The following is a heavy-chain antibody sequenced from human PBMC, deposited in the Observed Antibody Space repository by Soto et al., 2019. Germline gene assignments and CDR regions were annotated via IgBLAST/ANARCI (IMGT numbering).Heavy chain of an antibody. J-gene: IGHJ2*01. CDR2: IYYSGGT. CDR1: GGSVSSGSYY. CDR3: ARADYGGNSGSWDSDR. D-gene: IGHD4-17*01. Sequence: QVQLQESGPGLVKPSETLSLTCTVSGGSVSSGSYYWSWIRKPPGKGLEWIGYIYYSGGTNYNPSSESLVTIPVDTSTNEFPLTLSSVTAADTAVYYCARADYGGNSGSWDSDRWGRGTQVTVSS. V-gene: IGHV4-61*01.